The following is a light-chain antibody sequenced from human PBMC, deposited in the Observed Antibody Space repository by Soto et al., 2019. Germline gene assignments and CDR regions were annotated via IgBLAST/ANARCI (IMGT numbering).Light chain of an antibody. J-gene: IGKJ1*01. CDR2: GAS. CDR3: QQYGRSGT. Sequence: ETVLTQSPGTLTLSPRERATLSCRASQSVSSSYLAWYEQKPGQAPRLLIYGASNRATGIPDRFSGSGSGTDFTLTISRLEPEDFAVYYCQQYGRSGTFGQGTKVDIK. V-gene: IGKV3-20*01. CDR1: QSVSSSY.